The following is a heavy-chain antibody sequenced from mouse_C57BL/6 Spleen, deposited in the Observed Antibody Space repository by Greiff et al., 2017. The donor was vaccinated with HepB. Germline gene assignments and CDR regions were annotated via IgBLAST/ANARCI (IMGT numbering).Heavy chain of an antibody. CDR2: ISYDGSN. D-gene: IGHD3-2*02. CDR3: ARVADSSGYYFDY. V-gene: IGHV3-6*01. CDR1: GYSITSGYY. Sequence: ESGPGLVKPSQSLSLTCSVTGYSITSGYYWNWIRQFPGNKLEWMGYISYDGSNNYNPSLKNRISITRDTSKNQFFLKLNSVTTEDTATYYCARVADSSGYYFDYWGQGTTLTVSS. J-gene: IGHJ2*01.